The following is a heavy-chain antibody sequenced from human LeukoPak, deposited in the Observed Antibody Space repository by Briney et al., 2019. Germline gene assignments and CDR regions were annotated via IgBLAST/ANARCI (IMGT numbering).Heavy chain of an antibody. CDR1: GDSTSYYY. Sequence: SETLSLTCTVSGDSTSYYYWSWIRQPAGKGLEWIGRIYISGSTNYNPSLKSRVTMSIDTSKNQFSLKLTSVTAADTAVYYCARKGGDDAFDFWGQGTMVTVSS. CDR2: IYISGST. D-gene: IGHD7-27*01. J-gene: IGHJ3*01. CDR3: ARKGGDDAFDF. V-gene: IGHV4-4*07.